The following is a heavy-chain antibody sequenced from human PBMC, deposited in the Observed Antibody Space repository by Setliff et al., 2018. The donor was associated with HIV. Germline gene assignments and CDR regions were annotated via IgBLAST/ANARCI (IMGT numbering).Heavy chain of an antibody. Sequence: SETLSLTCAVFGGSFTDIGGSFTDYYWIWIRQPPGKGLEWIGEINHSGINHYNPSLQSRFTISVDTSKNQFSLKVNSVTAADTAVYYCASGRQGGRYCSGGSCRGGYYYYYMDVWGKGTTVTVSS. J-gene: IGHJ6*03. CDR1: GGSFTDIGGSFTDYY. D-gene: IGHD2-15*01. CDR2: INHSGIN. CDR3: ASGRQGGRYCSGGSCRGGYYYYYMDV. V-gene: IGHV4-34*01.